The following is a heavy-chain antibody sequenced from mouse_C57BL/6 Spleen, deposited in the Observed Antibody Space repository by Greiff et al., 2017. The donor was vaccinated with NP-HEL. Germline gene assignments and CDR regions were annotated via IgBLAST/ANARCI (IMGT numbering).Heavy chain of an antibody. CDR3: ARDLRPDWYFDV. V-gene: IGHV1-53*01. Sequence: QVQLQQPGTELVKPGASVKLSCKASGYTFTSYWMHWVKQRPGQGLEWIGNINPSNGGTNYNEKFKSKATLTVDKSSSTAYMQLSSLTSEDAAVYYCARDLRPDWYFDVWGTGTTVTVSS. J-gene: IGHJ1*03. CDR1: GYTFTSYW. CDR2: INPSNGGT. D-gene: IGHD2-12*01.